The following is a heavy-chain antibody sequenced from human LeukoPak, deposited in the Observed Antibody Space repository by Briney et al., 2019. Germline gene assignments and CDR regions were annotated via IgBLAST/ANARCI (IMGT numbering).Heavy chain of an antibody. CDR1: GGTFSSYA. J-gene: IGHJ5*02. V-gene: IGHV1-69*13. D-gene: IGHD2-2*02. CDR2: IIPIFGTA. Sequence: ASVKVSCKASGGTFSSYAISWVRQAPGQGLEWMGGIIPIFGTANHAQKFQGRVTITADESTSTAYMELSSLRSEDTAVYYCAKVVVPAAIPWFDPWGQGTLVTVSS. CDR3: AKVVVPAAIPWFDP.